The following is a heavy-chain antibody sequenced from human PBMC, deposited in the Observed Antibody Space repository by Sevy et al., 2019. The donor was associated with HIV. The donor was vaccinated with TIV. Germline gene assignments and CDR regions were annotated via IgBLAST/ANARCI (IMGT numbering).Heavy chain of an antibody. J-gene: IGHJ4*02. CDR2: IYPDDSET. Sequence: GESLKISCKGSGYSFTSHWIGWVRHMPGKGLEWMGIIYPDDSETRYSPSFQGQVTFSADKSISTAYLQGSSLKASDTAMYYCATSRSGYFDSSGYYIYWGQGTMVTVSS. V-gene: IGHV5-51*01. CDR1: GYSFTSHW. CDR3: ATSRSGYFDSSGYYIY. D-gene: IGHD3-22*01.